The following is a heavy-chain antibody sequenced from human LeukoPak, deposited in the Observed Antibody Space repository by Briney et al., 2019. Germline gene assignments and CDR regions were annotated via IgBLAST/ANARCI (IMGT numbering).Heavy chain of an antibody. D-gene: IGHD3-22*01. CDR1: GGSFSGYY. CDR2: INQSGST. V-gene: IGHV4-34*01. J-gene: IGHJ4*02. Sequence: KASETLSLTCAVYGGSFSGYYWSWIRQPPGKGLEWIGEINQSGSTNYNPSLKSRVTISVDTSKNQFSLKLSSVTAADTAVYYCARGRWLLKYFDYWGQGTLVTASS. CDR3: ARGRWLLKYFDY.